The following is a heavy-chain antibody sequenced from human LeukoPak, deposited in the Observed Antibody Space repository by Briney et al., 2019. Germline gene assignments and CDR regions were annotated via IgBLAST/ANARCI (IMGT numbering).Heavy chain of an antibody. Sequence: AAVTVSCKASGYTFTGYYMHWVRQAPGQGLEGMGWINPNSGGTNYAHKFQGRGTMTRDTSISTAYMELSRLRSDDTAVYYCSRVGGHTEIIDYWGQGTLVTVSS. D-gene: IGHD4-23*01. J-gene: IGHJ4*02. CDR3: SRVGGHTEIIDY. CDR1: GYTFTGYY. CDR2: INPNSGGT. V-gene: IGHV1-2*02.